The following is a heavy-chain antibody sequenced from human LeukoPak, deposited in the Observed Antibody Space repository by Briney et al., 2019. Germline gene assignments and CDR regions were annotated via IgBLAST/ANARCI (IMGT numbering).Heavy chain of an antibody. J-gene: IGHJ4*02. CDR3: ARGLIAAAGNLVY. Sequence: GASVKVSCKASGYTFTSYDINWVRQATGQGLEWMGWMNPNSGNTGYAQKFQGRVAMTRNTSISTAYMELSSLRSEDTAVYYCARGLIAAAGNLVYWGQGTLVTVSS. V-gene: IGHV1-8*01. CDR1: GYTFTSYD. CDR2: MNPNSGNT. D-gene: IGHD6-13*01.